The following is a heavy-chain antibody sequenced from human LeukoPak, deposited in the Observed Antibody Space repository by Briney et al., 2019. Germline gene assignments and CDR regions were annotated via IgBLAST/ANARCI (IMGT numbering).Heavy chain of an antibody. J-gene: IGHJ5*02. Sequence: ASVKVSCKASGYTFTSYYMHWVRQAPGQGLEWMGIINPSGGSTSYAQKFQGRVTMTRDTSTSIVYMELSSLTSEDTAVYYCARERPTIAARSSNWFDPWGQGTLVTVSS. D-gene: IGHD6-6*01. CDR3: ARERPTIAARSSNWFDP. CDR1: GYTFTSYY. CDR2: INPSGGST. V-gene: IGHV1-46*01.